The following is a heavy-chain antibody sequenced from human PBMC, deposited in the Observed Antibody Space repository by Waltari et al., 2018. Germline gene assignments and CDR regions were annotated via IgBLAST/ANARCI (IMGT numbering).Heavy chain of an antibody. CDR1: GGSISSSSYY. Sequence: QLQLQESGPGLVKPPETLSLTCTVSGGSISSSSYYWGWIRQPPEQGLEWVASMDYGGGTYDNRSLKSRVTISVDTSKNRFSLDVRSVTAAETAVYYCARGFGSATTSRFDPWGQGIVVTVSS. V-gene: IGHV4-39*07. D-gene: IGHD5-12*01. CDR3: ARGFGSATTSRFDP. J-gene: IGHJ5*02. CDR2: MDYGGGT.